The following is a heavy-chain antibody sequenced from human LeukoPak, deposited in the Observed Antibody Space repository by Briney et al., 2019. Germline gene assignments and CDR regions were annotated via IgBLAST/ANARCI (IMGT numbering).Heavy chain of an antibody. Sequence: GGSLRLSCAASGFTFSDYYMSWIRQAPGKGLEWVSYISSSGSTIYYADSVKGRFTISRDNAKNSLYLQMNSLRAEDTAVYYCAKAHDILTGYFDYWGQGTLVTVSS. CDR3: AKAHDILTGYFDY. CDR1: GFTFSDYY. J-gene: IGHJ4*02. D-gene: IGHD3-9*01. V-gene: IGHV3-11*01. CDR2: ISSSGSTI.